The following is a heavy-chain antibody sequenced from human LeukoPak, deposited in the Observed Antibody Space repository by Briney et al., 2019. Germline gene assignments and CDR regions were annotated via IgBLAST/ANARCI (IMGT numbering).Heavy chain of an antibody. D-gene: IGHD3-22*01. V-gene: IGHV3-33*01. Sequence: PGGSLRLSCAASGFTFSSYGMHWVRQAPGKGLEWVAVIWYDGSNKYYADSVKGRFTISRDNSKNTLYLQMSSLRAEDTAVYYCARDSSDYDSSGYYYWGQGTLVTVFS. CDR1: GFTFSSYG. J-gene: IGHJ4*02. CDR3: ARDSSDYDSSGYYY. CDR2: IWYDGSNK.